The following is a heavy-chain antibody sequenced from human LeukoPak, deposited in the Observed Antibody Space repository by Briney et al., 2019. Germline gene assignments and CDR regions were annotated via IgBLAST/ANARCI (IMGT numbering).Heavy chain of an antibody. CDR2: ISGSGTST. CDR1: GFTFSNYA. D-gene: IGHD3-9*01. Sequence: GGSLRLSCAASGFTFSNYAMNWVRQAPGKGLEWVSGISGSGTSTYYADSVKGRFTISRDNSKNTLHLQMDSLRAEDTAVYYCAKSWDFDWLLCYWGQGTLVTVSS. V-gene: IGHV3-23*01. J-gene: IGHJ4*02. CDR3: AKSWDFDWLLCY.